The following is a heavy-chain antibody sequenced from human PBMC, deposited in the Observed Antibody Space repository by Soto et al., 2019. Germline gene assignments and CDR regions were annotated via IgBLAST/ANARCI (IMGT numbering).Heavy chain of an antibody. Sequence: EVQLVQSGAEVKKPGESLRISCKGSGYSFTSYWSSWLRQMAGKGLEGMGRIDPGDSYTKYSPSFQGHVTMSADKSISTAYLQWSSLKASDTAMYYCARLRYDYGDYLWFDPWGQGTLVTVSS. J-gene: IGHJ5*02. CDR2: IDPGDSYT. CDR3: ARLRYDYGDYLWFDP. CDR1: GYSFTSYW. V-gene: IGHV5-10-1*03. D-gene: IGHD4-17*01.